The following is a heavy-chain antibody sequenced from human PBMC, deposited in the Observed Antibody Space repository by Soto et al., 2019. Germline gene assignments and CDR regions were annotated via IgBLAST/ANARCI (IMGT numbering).Heavy chain of an antibody. CDR1: GGSLSGYY. J-gene: IGHJ4*02. Sequence: SETLSLTCAVYGGSLSGYYWCWIRQPPGEGLEWIGEINHSGSTNYNPSLKSRVTISVDTSKNQFSLKLSSVTAADTAVYYCAIWGSGGWHGDFDYWGQGTLVTVYS. CDR3: AIWGSGGWHGDFDY. V-gene: IGHV4-34*01. D-gene: IGHD2-15*01. CDR2: INHSGST.